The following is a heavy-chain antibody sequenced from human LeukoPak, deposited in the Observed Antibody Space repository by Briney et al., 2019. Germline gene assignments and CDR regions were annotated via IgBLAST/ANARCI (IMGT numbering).Heavy chain of an antibody. CDR2: ISYDGSNK. CDR1: GFTFSAYP. Sequence: PGGSLRLSCAASGFTFSAYPMHWVRQAPGKGLQWVSLISYDGSNKYYADSVKGRFTISRDNSKNTLYLQMNSLRAEDTAVYYCAKEIYGDSTGGRFQHWGQGTLVTVSS. V-gene: IGHV3-30*04. J-gene: IGHJ1*01. CDR3: AKEIYGDSTGGRFQH. D-gene: IGHD4-17*01.